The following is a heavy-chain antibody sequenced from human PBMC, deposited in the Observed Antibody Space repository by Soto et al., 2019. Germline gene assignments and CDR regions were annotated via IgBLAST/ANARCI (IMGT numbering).Heavy chain of an antibody. CDR1: GSSISSGGYS. V-gene: IGHV4-30-2*01. D-gene: IGHD6-6*01. CDR3: ARVKGRIAARPVVDWFDP. J-gene: IGHJ5*02. CDR2: IYHSGST. Sequence: PSETLSLTCADSGSSISSGGYSWSWIRQPPGKLLEWIGYIYHSGSTYYNPSLKSRVTISVDRSKNQFSLKLSSVTAADTAVYYCARVKGRIAARPVVDWFDPWGQGTLVTVSS.